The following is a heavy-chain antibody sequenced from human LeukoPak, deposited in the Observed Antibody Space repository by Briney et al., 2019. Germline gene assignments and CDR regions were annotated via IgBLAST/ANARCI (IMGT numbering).Heavy chain of an antibody. D-gene: IGHD6-19*01. V-gene: IGHV4-4*02. CDR2: IYHSGRT. CDR3: ASISRGIAVGAFDI. J-gene: IGHJ3*02. CDR1: GGSISSSNW. Sequence: SETLSLTCAVSGGSISSSNWWSWVREPPGKGLEWIGEIYHSGRTNYSPSLKSRVTISVDKSKNQLSLKLSSVTAADTAVYYCASISRGIAVGAFDIWGQGTMVTVSS.